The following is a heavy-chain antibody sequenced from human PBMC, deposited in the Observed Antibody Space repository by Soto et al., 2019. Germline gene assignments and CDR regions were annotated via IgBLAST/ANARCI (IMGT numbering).Heavy chain of an antibody. V-gene: IGHV4-4*07. D-gene: IGHD3-3*02. J-gene: IGHJ6*02. CDR2: VFSSGST. CDR1: GGAISSYY. CDR3: ARVAFSYFGMDV. Sequence: LSLTCSVPGGAISSYYWSWVRQPAGKGLEWIGRVFSSGSTNYNASLKSRVTMSIDTSKNEVSLTLRFVTAADTGVYYCARVAFSYFGMDVWVPGTTVSVSS.